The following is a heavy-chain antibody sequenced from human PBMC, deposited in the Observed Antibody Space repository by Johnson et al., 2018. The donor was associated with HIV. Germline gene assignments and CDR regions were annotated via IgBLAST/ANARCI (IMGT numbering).Heavy chain of an antibody. V-gene: IGHV3-30*14. CDR3: ARDRGGSSYSWVAFDI. J-gene: IGHJ3*02. Sequence: QVQLVESGGGVVQPGRSLRLSCAASGFTFSSYAMHWVRQALGKGLEWVAVISYDGSNKYYADSVKGRFTISRDNSKNTVYLQMNSLRAEDTAMYYCARDRGGSSYSWVAFDIWGQGTMVTVSS. CDR1: GFTFSSYA. CDR2: ISYDGSNK. D-gene: IGHD5-18*01.